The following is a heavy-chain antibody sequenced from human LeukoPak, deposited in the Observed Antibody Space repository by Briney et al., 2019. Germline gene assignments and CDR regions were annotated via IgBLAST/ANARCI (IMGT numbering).Heavy chain of an antibody. J-gene: IGHJ4*02. CDR1: GFTFSSYA. Sequence: PGGSLRLSCAASGFTFSSYAMSWVRQAPGKGLEWVSAISGSGGSTYYADSVKGRFTISRDNSKNTLYLQMNSLRAEDTAVYYCAKDGGGSSWYPLTFDYWGQGTLVTVSS. CDR3: AKDGGGSSWYPLTFDY. CDR2: ISGSGGST. V-gene: IGHV3-23*01. D-gene: IGHD6-13*01.